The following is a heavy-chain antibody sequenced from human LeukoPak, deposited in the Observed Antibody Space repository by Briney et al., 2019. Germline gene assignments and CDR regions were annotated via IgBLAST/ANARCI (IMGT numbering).Heavy chain of an antibody. Sequence: PGGSLRLSCVASGLSVSSNYMSWVRQAPGKGLEWVSVIYRDGSSYYAESVKGRFTISRDNSKNTLYIQMNSLRAEDTAVYYCARSFYDILIGYYQYFDYWRQGTLVTVSS. CDR2: IYRDGSS. CDR3: ARSFYDILIGYYQYFDY. D-gene: IGHD3-9*01. CDR1: GLSVSSNY. V-gene: IGHV3-66*01. J-gene: IGHJ4*02.